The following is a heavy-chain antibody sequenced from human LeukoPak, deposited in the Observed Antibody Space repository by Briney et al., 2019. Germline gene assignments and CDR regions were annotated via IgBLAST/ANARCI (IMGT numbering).Heavy chain of an antibody. CDR1: GFTFSSYA. Sequence: PGGSLRLSCAASGFTFSSYAMHWVRQAPGKGLGWVAVISYDGGNKYYADSVKGRFTISRDNSKNTLYLQMNSLRAEDTAVYYCARDLEEMDSSSKVDYWGQGTLVTVSS. D-gene: IGHD6-6*01. V-gene: IGHV3-30-3*01. CDR2: ISYDGGNK. CDR3: ARDLEEMDSSSKVDY. J-gene: IGHJ4*02.